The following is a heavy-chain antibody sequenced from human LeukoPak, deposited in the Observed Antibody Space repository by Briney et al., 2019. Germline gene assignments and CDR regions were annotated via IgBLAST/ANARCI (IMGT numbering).Heavy chain of an antibody. D-gene: IGHD2-21*01. CDR3: MKLPTMIIVIDTDFEY. Sequence: GGSLRLSCGASGFTLSTYAISWVRQTPGKGLEWIAATSSSDAGTYHADSVRGRFTISRDNSKNTLHLQMNNVRAEDTALYYCMKLPTMIIVIDTDFEYWGQGAQVTVSS. V-gene: IGHV3-23*01. CDR2: TSSSDAGT. J-gene: IGHJ4*02. CDR1: GFTLSTYA.